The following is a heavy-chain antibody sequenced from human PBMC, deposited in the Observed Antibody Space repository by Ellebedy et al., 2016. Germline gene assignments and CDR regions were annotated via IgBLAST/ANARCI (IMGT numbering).Heavy chain of an antibody. V-gene: IGHV1-69*13. Sequence: SVKVSXKASGGTFSSYAISWVRQAPGQGLEWMGGIIPIFGTANYAQKFQGRVTITADESTSTAYMELSSLRSEDTAVYYCARGKYRHYYYYGMDVWGQGTTVTVSS. CDR2: IIPIFGTA. D-gene: IGHD3-16*02. CDR3: ARGKYRHYYYYGMDV. J-gene: IGHJ6*02. CDR1: GGTFSSYA.